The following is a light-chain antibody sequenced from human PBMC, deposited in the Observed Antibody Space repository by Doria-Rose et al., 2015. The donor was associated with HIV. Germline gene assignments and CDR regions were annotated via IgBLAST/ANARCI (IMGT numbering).Light chain of an antibody. CDR3: HQYGTSWT. V-gene: IGKV3-20*01. CDR1: QRFSGTY. J-gene: IGKJ1*01. CDR2: DGS. Sequence: TQSPGTLSLSPGERATLSCRASQRFSGTYLAWYQQKPGQAPSLLIYDGSTRATGIPDRCSASGSGTDFTLTINRLEPEDFALYYCHQYGTSWTFGQGTKVEI.